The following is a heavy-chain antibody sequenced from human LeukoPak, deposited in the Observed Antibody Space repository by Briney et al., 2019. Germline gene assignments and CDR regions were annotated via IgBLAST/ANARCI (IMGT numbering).Heavy chain of an antibody. CDR3: AKILSIVGATEPFDY. D-gene: IGHD1-26*01. CDR2: ISSSSSYI. V-gene: IGHV3-21*04. Sequence: GGSLRLSCAASGFTFSSYSMNWVRQAPGKGLEWVSSISSSSSYIYYADSVKGRFTISRDNSKNTLYLQMNSLRAEDTAVYYCAKILSIVGATEPFDYWGQGTLVTVSS. J-gene: IGHJ4*02. CDR1: GFTFSSYS.